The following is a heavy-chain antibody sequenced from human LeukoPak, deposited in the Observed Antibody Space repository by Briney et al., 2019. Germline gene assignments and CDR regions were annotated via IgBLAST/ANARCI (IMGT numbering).Heavy chain of an antibody. Sequence: SGTLSLTCAVYGGSFSGYYWSWIRQPPGKGLEWIGEINHSGSTNYNPSLKSRVTISVDTSKNQFSLKLSSVTAADTAVYYCARVGYSYGYRTGWFDPWGQGTLVTVSS. V-gene: IGHV4-34*01. D-gene: IGHD5-18*01. CDR2: INHSGST. J-gene: IGHJ5*02. CDR3: ARVGYSYGYRTGWFDP. CDR1: GGSFSGYY.